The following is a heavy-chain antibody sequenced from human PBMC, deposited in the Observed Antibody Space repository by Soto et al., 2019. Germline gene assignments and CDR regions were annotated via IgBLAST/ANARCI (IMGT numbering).Heavy chain of an antibody. CDR3: TTADILTGYYYGMDV. J-gene: IGHJ6*02. CDR1: GFTFSNAW. V-gene: IGHV3-15*01. CDR2: IKSKTDGGTT. Sequence: EVQLVESGGGLVKPGGSLRLSCAASGFTFSNAWMSWVRQAPGKGLEWVGRIKSKTDGGTTDYAAPVKGRFTSSRDDSKTTLYLQMNRLKTGDTAVYYCTTADILTGYYYGMDVWGQGTTVTVSS. D-gene: IGHD3-9*01.